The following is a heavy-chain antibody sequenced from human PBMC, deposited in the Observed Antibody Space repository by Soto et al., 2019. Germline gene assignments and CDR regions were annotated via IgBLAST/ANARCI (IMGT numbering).Heavy chain of an antibody. Sequence: QVQLQESGPGLVKPSQTLSLTCTVSVGSISSGDYYWSWIRQPPGKGLEWIGYIYYSGSTYYNPALKRRVTISLHTSMNQFPLKLSSVTAADTAVYSCASVGSSIAVRTFDYWGHGTLATVSS. CDR1: VGSISSGDYY. J-gene: IGHJ4*01. CDR3: ASVGSSIAVRTFDY. CDR2: IYYSGST. V-gene: IGHV4-30-4*01. D-gene: IGHD6-19*01.